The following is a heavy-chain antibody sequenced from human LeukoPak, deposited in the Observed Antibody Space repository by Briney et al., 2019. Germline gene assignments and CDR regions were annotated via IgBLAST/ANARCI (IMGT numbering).Heavy chain of an antibody. CDR2: IYYSGST. CDR3: ARTCYYDSSGYYLIDY. J-gene: IGHJ4*02. D-gene: IGHD3-22*01. V-gene: IGHV4-39*01. CDR1: GGSISSSSYY. Sequence: KPSETLSLTCTVSGGSISSSSYYWGWIRQPPGKGLEWIGSIYYSGSTYYSPSLKSRVTISVDTSKNRFSLKLSSVTAADTAVYYCARTCYYDSSGYYLIDYWGQGTLVTVSS.